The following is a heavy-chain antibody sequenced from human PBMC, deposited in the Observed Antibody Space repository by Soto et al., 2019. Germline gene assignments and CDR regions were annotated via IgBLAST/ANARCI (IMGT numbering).Heavy chain of an antibody. CDR1: GGTFNSYT. D-gene: IGHD5-12*01. Sequence: GASVKASCKASGGTFNSYTISWARQAPGQGLEWMGRIIPILGIANYAQKFQGRVTITADKSTSTAYMELSSLRSEDTAVYYCARDSHVKTRAYSGYDPSYYYMAVWGKGTTDTVSS. J-gene: IGHJ6*03. CDR3: ARDSHVKTRAYSGYDPSYYYMAV. V-gene: IGHV1-69*04. CDR2: IIPILGIA.